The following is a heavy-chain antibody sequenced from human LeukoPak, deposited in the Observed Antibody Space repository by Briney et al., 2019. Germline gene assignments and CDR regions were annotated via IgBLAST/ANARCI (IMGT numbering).Heavy chain of an antibody. Sequence: GGSLRLSCAASGFTFSSYAMSWVRQAPGKGLEWVSAISGSGGSTYYADSVKGRFTISRDNSKNTLYLQMNSLRAEDTAVYYCAKDTPRRGYSGYDPELGAFDIWGQGTMVTVSS. V-gene: IGHV3-23*01. J-gene: IGHJ3*02. CDR2: ISGSGGST. CDR1: GFTFSSYA. D-gene: IGHD5-12*01. CDR3: AKDTPRRGYSGYDPELGAFDI.